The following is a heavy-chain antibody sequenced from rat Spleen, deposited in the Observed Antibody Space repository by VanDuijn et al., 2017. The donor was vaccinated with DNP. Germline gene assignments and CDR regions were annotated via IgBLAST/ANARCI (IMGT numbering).Heavy chain of an antibody. J-gene: IGHJ3*01. Sequence: EVQLVESGGGLVQPGRSLKLSCAASGFTFNNYWMTWIRQVPGKGLAWVASITSSGGSTYYPDSVKGRFTISRDNAKNTLYLQMDSLRSEDTATYYCANGLAYWGQGTLVTVSS. V-gene: IGHV5-31*01. CDR2: ITSSGGST. CDR3: ANGLAY. CDR1: GFTFNNYW.